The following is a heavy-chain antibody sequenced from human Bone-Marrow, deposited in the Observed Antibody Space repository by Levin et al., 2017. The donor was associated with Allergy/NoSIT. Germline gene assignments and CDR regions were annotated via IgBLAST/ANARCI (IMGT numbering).Heavy chain of an antibody. CDR1: GYTFTRYD. D-gene: IGHD5-12*01. CDR3: ARIAGGGFSGTHFLDA. J-gene: IGHJ5*02. V-gene: IGHV1-8*01. Sequence: GESLKISCKASGYTFTRYDINWVRQASGQGLEWMGWMVPNTGKTGFAQKFQGRITMTTNTSTSTAYMELTNLISDDTAVYYCARIAGGGFSGTHFLDAWGQGTLVTVSS. CDR2: MVPNTGKT.